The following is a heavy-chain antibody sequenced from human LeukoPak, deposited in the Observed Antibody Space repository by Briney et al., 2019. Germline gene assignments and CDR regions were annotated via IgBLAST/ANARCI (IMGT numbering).Heavy chain of an antibody. V-gene: IGHV3-30*18. CDR1: GFTFSSYG. D-gene: IGHD3-22*01. Sequence: HAGGSLRLSCAASGFTFSSYGMHWVRQAPGKGLEWVAVISYDGSNKYYVASVKGRFTISRDNSKNTLYLQMNTLRAEDTAVYYCAKDYYDSSGYLDDFDIWGQGTMVTVSS. J-gene: IGHJ3*02. CDR2: ISYDGSNK. CDR3: AKDYYDSSGYLDDFDI.